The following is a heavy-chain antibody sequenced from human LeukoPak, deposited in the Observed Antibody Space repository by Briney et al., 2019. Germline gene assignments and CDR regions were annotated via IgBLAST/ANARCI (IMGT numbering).Heavy chain of an antibody. V-gene: IGHV1-69*13. D-gene: IGHD2-21*01. CDR1: GGTFSSYA. CDR3: ARDVVGNRRYYYGMDV. Sequence: GASVKVSCKASGGTFSSYAISWVRQAPGQGLEWMGGIIPIFGTANYAQKFQGRVTITADESTSTAYMELSSLRSEDTAVYYCARDVVGNRRYYYGMDVWGQGTTVTVSS. CDR2: IIPIFGTA. J-gene: IGHJ6*02.